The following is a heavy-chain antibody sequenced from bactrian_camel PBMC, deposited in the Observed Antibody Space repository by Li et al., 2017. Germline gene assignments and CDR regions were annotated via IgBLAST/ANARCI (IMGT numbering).Heavy chain of an antibody. CDR3: AADFPRRSPEGPRCSEEQKSGGLAY. CDR1: GSTPRC. CDR2: IDGDGRS. D-gene: IGHD2*01. V-gene: IGHV3S53*01. Sequence: VQLVESGGDSVQAGGSLRLSCVASGSTPRCMAWFRQAPGKEREGVGAIDGDGRSRYADSVKGRFTISKEPTKNTLYLQMDGLNPEDTAMYYCAADFPRRSPEGPRCSEEQKSGGLAYWGQGTQVTVS. J-gene: IGHJ4*01.